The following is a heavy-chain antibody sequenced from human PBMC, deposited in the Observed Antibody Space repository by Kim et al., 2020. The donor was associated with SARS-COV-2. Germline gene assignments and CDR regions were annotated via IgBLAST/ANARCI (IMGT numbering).Heavy chain of an antibody. V-gene: IGHV3-23*01. CDR2: ISGSGGST. CDR1: GFTFSSYA. CDR3: AKDSGYDYSSGWFHYYGMDV. Sequence: GGSLRLSCAASGFTFSSYAMSWVRQAPGKGLEWVSAISGSGGSTYYADSVKGRFTISRDNSKNTLYLQMNSLRAEDTAVYYCAKDSGYDYSSGWFHYYGMDVWGQGTTVTVSS. D-gene: IGHD6-19*01. J-gene: IGHJ6*02.